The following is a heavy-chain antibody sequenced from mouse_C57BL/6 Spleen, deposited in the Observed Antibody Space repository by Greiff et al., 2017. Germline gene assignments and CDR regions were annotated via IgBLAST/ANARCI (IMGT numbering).Heavy chain of an antibody. CDR1: GYSFTGYY. V-gene: IGHV1-42*01. J-gene: IGHJ2*01. Sequence: VQLQQSGPELVKPGASVKISCKASGYSFTGYYMNWVKQSPEKSLEWIGEINPSTGGTTYNQKFKAKATLIVDKSSSTAYMQLKSLTSEDSAVYYCASRGYYFDYWGKGTTLTVSS. CDR2: INPSTGGT. CDR3: ASRGYYFDY.